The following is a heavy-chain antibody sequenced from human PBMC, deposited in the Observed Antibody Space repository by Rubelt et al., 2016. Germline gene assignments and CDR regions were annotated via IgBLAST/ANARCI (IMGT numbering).Heavy chain of an antibody. V-gene: IGHV3-21*01. Sequence: EVQLVESGGGLVKPGGSLRLSCAASGFTFSSYSMNWVRQAPGKGLEWVSSISSSSSYIYYADSVKGRFTISRDNAKNSLYLQMNSLRAEDTAVDYCARERVGGSGWSAWSVENYYYGMDVWGQGTTVTVSS. CDR3: ARERVGGSGWSAWSVENYYYGMDV. CDR2: ISSSSSYI. CDR1: GFTFSSYS. J-gene: IGHJ6*02. D-gene: IGHD6-19*01.